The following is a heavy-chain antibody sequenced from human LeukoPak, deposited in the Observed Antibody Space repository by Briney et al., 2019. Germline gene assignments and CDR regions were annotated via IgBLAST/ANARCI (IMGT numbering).Heavy chain of an antibody. Sequence: SETLSLTCTVSGGSISSGDYYWSWIRQPPGKGLEWIGYIYYSGSTYYNPSLKSRVTISVDTSKSQFSLKLSSVTAADTAVYYCARARETGYSSSWYSGNNWFDPWGLGTLVTVSS. CDR1: GGSISSGDYY. J-gene: IGHJ5*02. CDR3: ARARETGYSSSWYSGNNWFDP. D-gene: IGHD6-13*01. CDR2: IYYSGST. V-gene: IGHV4-30-4*01.